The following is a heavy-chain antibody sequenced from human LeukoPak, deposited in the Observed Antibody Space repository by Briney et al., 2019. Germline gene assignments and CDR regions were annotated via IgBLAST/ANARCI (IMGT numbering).Heavy chain of an antibody. V-gene: IGHV3-48*01. CDR3: AGGHSYGPNAFDI. Sequence: GGSLRLSCAASGFTFSSYSMNWVRQAPGKGLEWVSYISSSSSTIYYADSVKGRFTISRDNAKNSLYLQMNSLRAEDTAVYYCAGGHSYGPNAFDIWGQGTMVTVSS. CDR2: ISSSSSTI. J-gene: IGHJ3*02. CDR1: GFTFSSYS. D-gene: IGHD5-18*01.